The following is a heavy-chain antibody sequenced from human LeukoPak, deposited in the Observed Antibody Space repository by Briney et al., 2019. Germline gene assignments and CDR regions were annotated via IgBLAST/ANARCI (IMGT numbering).Heavy chain of an antibody. CDR1: GGSISSYY. CDR2: IYYSGST. J-gene: IGHJ3*02. D-gene: IGHD5-18*01. CDR3: AGGGYGPGAFDI. Sequence: SETLSLTCTVSGGSISSYYWSWIRQPPGKGLEWIGYIYYSGSTNYNPSLKSRVTVSVDTSKNQFSLKLSSVTAADTAVYYCAGGGYGPGAFDIWGQGTMVTVSS. V-gene: IGHV4-59*01.